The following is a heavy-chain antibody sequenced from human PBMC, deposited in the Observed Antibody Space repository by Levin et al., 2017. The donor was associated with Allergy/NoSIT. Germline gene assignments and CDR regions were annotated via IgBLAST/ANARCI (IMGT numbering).Heavy chain of an antibody. Sequence: PGGSLRLSCAASGFTFSSYAMHWVRQAPGKGLEWVAVISYDGSNKYYADSVKGRFTISRDNSKNTLYLQMNSLRAEDTAVYYCARKHYFDYWGQGTLVTVSS. CDR1: GFTFSSYA. CDR3: ARKHYFDY. CDR2: ISYDGSNK. V-gene: IGHV3-30-3*01. J-gene: IGHJ4*02.